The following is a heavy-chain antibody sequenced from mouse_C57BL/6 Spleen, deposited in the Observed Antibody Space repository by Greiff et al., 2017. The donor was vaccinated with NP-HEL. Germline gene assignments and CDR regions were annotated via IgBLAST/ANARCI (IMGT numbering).Heavy chain of an antibody. Sequence: QVQLQQSGAELVRPGTSVKVSCKASGYAFTNYLIEWVKQRPGQGLEWIGVINPGSGGTNYNEKFKGKATLTADKSSSTAYMQLSSLTSEDSAVYFCAREGVRRDYYAMDDWGQGTSVTVYS. D-gene: IGHD2-14*01. J-gene: IGHJ4*01. CDR1: GYAFTNYL. V-gene: IGHV1-54*01. CDR3: AREGVRRDYYAMDD. CDR2: INPGSGGT.